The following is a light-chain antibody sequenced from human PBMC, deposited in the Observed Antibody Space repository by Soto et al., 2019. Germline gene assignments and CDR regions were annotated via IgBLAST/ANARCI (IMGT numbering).Light chain of an antibody. V-gene: IGLV2-14*01. J-gene: IGLJ1*01. CDR3: TSYAARSFPYL. CDR2: EVS. Sequence: QSVLTQPASVSGSPGQSISISCTGSTSEIGDYEYVSWYQQHPGKAPKLIIYEVSRRPSGISNRFSASKSGNTASLFISGLQAEDEADYYCTSYAARSFPYLFGSGTKVTVL. CDR1: TSEIGDYEY.